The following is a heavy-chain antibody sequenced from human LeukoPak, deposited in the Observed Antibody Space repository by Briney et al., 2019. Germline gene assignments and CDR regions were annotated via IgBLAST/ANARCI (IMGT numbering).Heavy chain of an antibody. CDR3: ARTSRIRRDGYNQIDY. Sequence: PSDTLSLTCAVYGGSFSGFYWSWIRHVPGKGLEWIGEINYTGSTSYNPSLKSRVTISVDTSQNQFFLLLTSVTAADTAVYYCARTSRIRRDGYNQIDYWGQGTLVTVSS. CDR1: GGSFSGFY. CDR2: INYTGST. D-gene: IGHD5-24*01. V-gene: IGHV4-34*01. J-gene: IGHJ4*02.